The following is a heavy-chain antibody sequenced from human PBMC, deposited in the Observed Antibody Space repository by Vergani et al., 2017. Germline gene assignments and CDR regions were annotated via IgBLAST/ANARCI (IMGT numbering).Heavy chain of an antibody. V-gene: IGHV5-51*01. Sequence: VQLVQSGAEVKKPGESLKISCKGSGYSFTSYWIGWVRQMPGKGLEWMGIIYPGDSDTRYRPSFQGQVTISAAKSNRTAYLQWSSLKASDTAMYYCAGRLRADYYGMDVWGQGTTVTVSS. J-gene: IGHJ6*02. CDR3: AGRLRADYYGMDV. CDR1: GYSFTSYW. CDR2: IYPGDSDT.